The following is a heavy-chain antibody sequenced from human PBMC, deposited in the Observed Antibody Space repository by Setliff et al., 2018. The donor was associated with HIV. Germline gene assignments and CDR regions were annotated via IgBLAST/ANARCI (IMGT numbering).Heavy chain of an antibody. D-gene: IGHD6-19*01. CDR1: GGSISSSSYY. V-gene: IGHV4-39*01. Sequence: SETLSLTCTVSGGSISSSSYYWIWVRQPPGEGLEWIGNIYYSGSTYYNPSLKSRTTISVDTSQNQFSLKLTSVTAADTAVYYCASQGRSGWLWGGFVAWGQGTLVTVSS. CDR3: ASQGRSGWLWGGFVA. J-gene: IGHJ5*02. CDR2: IYYSGST.